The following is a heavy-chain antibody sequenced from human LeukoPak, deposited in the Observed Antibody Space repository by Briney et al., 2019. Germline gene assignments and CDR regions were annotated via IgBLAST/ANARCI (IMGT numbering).Heavy chain of an antibody. CDR1: GGSFSGYY. CDR2: INHSGST. Sequence: SETLSLTCAVYGGSFSGYYWSWIRQPPGKGLEWIGEINHSGSTNYNPSLKSRVTISVDTSKNQFSLKLSSVTAADTAVYYCARGRRVRGVLDYWAQGTLVTVSS. J-gene: IGHJ4*02. V-gene: IGHV4-34*01. CDR3: ARGRRVRGVLDY. D-gene: IGHD3-10*01.